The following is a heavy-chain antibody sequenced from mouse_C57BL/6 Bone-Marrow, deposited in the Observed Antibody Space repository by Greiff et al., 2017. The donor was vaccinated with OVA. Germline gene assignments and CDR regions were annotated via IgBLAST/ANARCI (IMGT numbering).Heavy chain of an antibody. CDR2: IYPRDGST. Sequence: QVQLQQSGPELVKPGASVKLSCKASGYTFTSYDINWVKQRPGQGLEWIGWIYPRDGSTKYNEKFKGKATLTVATSSSTAYMELHSLTSDDSAVYFCARDGMDYYEDFYAMDYWGQGTSVTVSS. V-gene: IGHV1-85*01. D-gene: IGHD1-1*01. J-gene: IGHJ4*01. CDR1: GYTFTSYD. CDR3: ARDGMDYYEDFYAMDY.